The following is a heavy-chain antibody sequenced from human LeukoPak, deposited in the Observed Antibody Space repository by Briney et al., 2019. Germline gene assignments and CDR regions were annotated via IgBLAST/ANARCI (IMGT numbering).Heavy chain of an antibody. CDR3: ARGEAVQGSSWPFDY. D-gene: IGHD6-13*01. J-gene: IGHJ4*02. CDR2: IYSGGST. V-gene: IGHV3-53*01. CDR1: GFTVSSNY. Sequence: GGSLRLSCAASGFTVSSNYMSWVRQAPGKGLEWVSVIYSGGSTYYADSVKGRFTIPRDNSKNTLYLQMNSLRAEDTAVYYCARGEAVQGSSWPFDYWGQGTLVTVSS.